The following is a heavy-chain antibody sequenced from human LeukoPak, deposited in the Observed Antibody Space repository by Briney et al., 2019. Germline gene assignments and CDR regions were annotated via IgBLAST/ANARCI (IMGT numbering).Heavy chain of an antibody. Sequence: SETLSLTCAVYGGSFSGYYRSWIRQPPGKGLEWIGEINHSGSTNYNPSLKSRVTISVDTSKNQFSLKLSSVTAADTAVYYCARPSIAAAGADAFDIWGQGTMVTVSS. D-gene: IGHD6-13*01. J-gene: IGHJ3*02. CDR3: ARPSIAAAGADAFDI. CDR1: GGSFSGYY. CDR2: INHSGST. V-gene: IGHV4-34*01.